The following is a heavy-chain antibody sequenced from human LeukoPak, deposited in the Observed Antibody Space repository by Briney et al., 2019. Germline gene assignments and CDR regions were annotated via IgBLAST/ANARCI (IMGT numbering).Heavy chain of an antibody. Sequence: GGSLRLSCAASGFTFSSYAMSRVRQAPGKGLEWVSAISGGGGSTYYADSVKGRFTISRDNSKNTLYLQMNSLRAEDTAVYYCANGAAAGQFDPWGQGTLVTVSS. J-gene: IGHJ5*02. CDR2: ISGGGGST. D-gene: IGHD6-13*01. CDR1: GFTFSSYA. CDR3: ANGAAAGQFDP. V-gene: IGHV3-23*01.